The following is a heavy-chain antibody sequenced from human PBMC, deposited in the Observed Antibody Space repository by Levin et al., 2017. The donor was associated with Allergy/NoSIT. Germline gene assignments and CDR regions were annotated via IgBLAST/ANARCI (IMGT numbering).Heavy chain of an antibody. V-gene: IGHV3-49*03. D-gene: IGHD3-9*01. CDR3: TRVAIPYFDWLLYRYYYYYVDV. CDR2: IRSKAYGGTT. CDR1: GFTFGDYA. Sequence: GGSLRLSCTASGFTFGDYAMSWFRQAPGKGLEWVGFIRSKAYGGTTEYAASVKGRFTITRDDSKSIAYLQMNSLKTEDTAVYYCTRVAIPYFDWLLYRYYYYYVDVWGKGTTVTVSS. J-gene: IGHJ6*03.